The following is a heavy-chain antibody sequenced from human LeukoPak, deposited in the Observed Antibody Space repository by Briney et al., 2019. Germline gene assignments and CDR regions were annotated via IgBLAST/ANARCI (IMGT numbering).Heavy chain of an antibody. J-gene: IGHJ5*01. CDR1: GDSVSSNSAT. D-gene: IGHD1-1*01. Sequence: SQTLSLTCAISGDSVSSNSATWNWIRQSPSRGLEWLGRTYYRSKWYNDYAESVKSRITINPDTSKNQFSLQLNSVTSEDTAVYYCANSRLERLLYWFDSWGQGTLVTVSS. V-gene: IGHV6-1*01. CDR2: TYYRSKWYN. CDR3: ANSRLERLLYWFDS.